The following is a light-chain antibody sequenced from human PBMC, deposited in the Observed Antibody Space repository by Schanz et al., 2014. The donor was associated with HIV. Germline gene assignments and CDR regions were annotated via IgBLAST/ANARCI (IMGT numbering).Light chain of an antibody. CDR3: SSHAGSDKFGI. V-gene: IGLV2-8*01. CDR1: SSDVGHYDS. Sequence: QSALTQPPSASGSRGQSVTISCTGTSSDVGHYDSVPWYQQHPGKAPKLMIYEVSKRPSGVPDRFSGSKSGSTASLTVSGLQAEDEADYYCSSHAGSDKFGIFGGGTKLTVL. CDR2: EVS. J-gene: IGLJ2*01.